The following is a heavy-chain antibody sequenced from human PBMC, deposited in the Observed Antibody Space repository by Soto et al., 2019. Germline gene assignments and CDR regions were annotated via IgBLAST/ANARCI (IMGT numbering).Heavy chain of an antibody. CDR1: GYTFAHYY. Sequence: QVQLVQSGAEVKSPGTSVTLSCQTSGYTFAHYYIHWVRQAPGQGLDNMGIIYPRTGTSGTSTSPQSVQGRLSITSAASTSTVYMELNNLRSEDPAIYYCARLSRITFIVDWGQGTLVTVSS. D-gene: IGHD3-16*02. CDR3: ARLSRITFIVD. J-gene: IGHJ4*02. CDR2: IYPRTGTSGTS. V-gene: IGHV1-46*04.